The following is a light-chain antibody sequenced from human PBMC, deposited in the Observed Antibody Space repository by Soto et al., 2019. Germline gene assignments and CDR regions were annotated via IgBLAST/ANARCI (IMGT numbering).Light chain of an antibody. CDR1: SSDVGGYNY. V-gene: IGLV2-14*01. CDR2: DVS. CDR3: SSYTSSSTLYV. Sequence: QPVLTHPASGSGAPGESVPISCPGTSSDVGGYNYVSWYQQHPGKAPKLMIYDVSNRPSGVSNRFSGSKSGNTASLTISGLQAEDEADYYCSSYTSSSTLYVFGTGTKVTVL. J-gene: IGLJ1*01.